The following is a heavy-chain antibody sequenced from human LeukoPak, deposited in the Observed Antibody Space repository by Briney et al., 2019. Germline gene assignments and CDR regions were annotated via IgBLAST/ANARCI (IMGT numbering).Heavy chain of an antibody. CDR1: GFTFSSCS. CDR2: ISSGSGTI. Sequence: SGGSLRLSCGASGFTFSSCSINWVRQAPGKGLEWLSYISSGSGTIYYADSVKGRFTISRDNAKNSLYLQMNSLRAEDTAVYYCARRTRGYYLDYWGRGTLVTVSS. D-gene: IGHD3-22*01. CDR3: ARRTRGYYLDY. V-gene: IGHV3-48*04. J-gene: IGHJ4*02.